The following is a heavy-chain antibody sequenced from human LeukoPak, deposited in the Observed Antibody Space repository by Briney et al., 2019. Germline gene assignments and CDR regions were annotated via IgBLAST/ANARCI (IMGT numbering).Heavy chain of an antibody. CDR1: GDTFTDYY. V-gene: IGHV1-2*02. Sequence: ASVKASCKASGDTFTDYYMHWVRQAPGQGLEWMGWINPKSGGTNYAQNFQGRVTMTRDTSISIAYMELSSLRSDDTAVYYCARDFLGYCTTTSCYDVVFDYWGQGTLVTVSS. J-gene: IGHJ4*02. D-gene: IGHD2-2*01. CDR3: ARDFLGYCTTTSCYDVVFDY. CDR2: INPKSGGT.